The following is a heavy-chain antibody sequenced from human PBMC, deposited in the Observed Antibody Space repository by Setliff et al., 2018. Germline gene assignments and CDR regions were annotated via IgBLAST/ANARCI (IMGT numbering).Heavy chain of an antibody. CDR2: ISGSGDST. CDR3: ANGMFYDFWSNYPYYFGMDV. Sequence: LRLSCAASEFTFNTFWMTWVRQAPGKGLEWVSAISGSGDSTFYADSVKGRFTISRDNSKNTLYLQMNSLTAEDTAVYYCANGMFYDFWSNYPYYFGMDVWGQGTTVTVSS. V-gene: IGHV3-23*01. D-gene: IGHD3-3*01. CDR1: EFTFNTFW. J-gene: IGHJ6*02.